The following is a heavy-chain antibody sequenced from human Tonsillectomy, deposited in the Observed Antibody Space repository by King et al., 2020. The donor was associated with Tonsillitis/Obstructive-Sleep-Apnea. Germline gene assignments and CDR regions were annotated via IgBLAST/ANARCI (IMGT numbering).Heavy chain of an antibody. CDR1: GYSFINYW. V-gene: IGHV5-51*01. CDR3: ARLLYGLSTRWNWFDP. CDR2: IYPGDSDT. J-gene: IGHJ5*02. D-gene: IGHD5/OR15-5a*01. Sequence: VQLVQSGAEVKKPGESLKISCKGSGYSFINYWIGWVRQMPGKGLEWMGSIYPGDSDTGYSPSFQGQVTISADKSISTAYLQWSSLKASDTAMYYCARLLYGLSTRWNWFDPWGQGTLVTVSS.